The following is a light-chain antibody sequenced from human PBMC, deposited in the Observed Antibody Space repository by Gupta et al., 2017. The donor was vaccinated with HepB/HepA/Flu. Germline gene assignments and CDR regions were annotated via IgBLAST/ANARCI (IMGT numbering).Light chain of an antibody. V-gene: IGKV1-39*01. CDR2: SAS. CDR3: QQGLKTPIT. CDR1: QSIRNY. Sequence: IQMTQSPSSLSASVGDRVTITCRASQSIRNYLNWYQHKPGKAPKLLIYSASTVQNEVPSRFSGSGSGTEFTLTISILQPEDFADYCCQQGLKTPITFGQGTRVEIK. J-gene: IGKJ5*01.